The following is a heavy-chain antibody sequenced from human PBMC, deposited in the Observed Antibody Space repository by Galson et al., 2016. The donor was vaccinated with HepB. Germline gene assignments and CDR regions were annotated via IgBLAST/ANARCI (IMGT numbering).Heavy chain of an antibody. D-gene: IGHD6-25*01. CDR3: ARVRRQYSSDWQHFDY. CDR1: GFIFSNYD. CDR2: ISYDGSNK. V-gene: IGHV3-30-3*01. Sequence: SLRLSCAASGFIFSNYDIHWVRQAPGKGLEWLAVISYDGSNKYYADSVKGRFTISRDNSKNTRYLEMNSLRAEDTAVYYCARVRRQYSSDWQHFDYWGQGTLVTVSS. J-gene: IGHJ4*02.